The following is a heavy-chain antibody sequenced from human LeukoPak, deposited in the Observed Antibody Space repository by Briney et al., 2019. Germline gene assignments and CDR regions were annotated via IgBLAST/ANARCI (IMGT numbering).Heavy chain of an antibody. CDR3: ARGPASPVGATDFDY. CDR2: INQSEST. Sequence: SETLSLTCAVYGGSFSGYYWSWIRQAPGKGLEWIGEINQSESTNYNPSLQSRVTISVDTSKNHFSLTLTSVTAADTAAYYCARGPASPVGATDFDYWGQGTLVTVSS. D-gene: IGHD1-26*01. CDR1: GGSFSGYY. J-gene: IGHJ4*02. V-gene: IGHV4-34*01.